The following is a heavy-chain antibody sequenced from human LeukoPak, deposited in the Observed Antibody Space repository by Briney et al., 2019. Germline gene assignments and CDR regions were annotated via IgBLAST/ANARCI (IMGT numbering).Heavy chain of an antibody. CDR3: AREDYGSGIGGSDWFDP. D-gene: IGHD3-10*01. J-gene: IGHJ5*02. CDR2: FFLKGST. Sequence: SETLSLTCTVSGYSITSAYYWGWIRQPPGKGLEWIGSFFLKGSTYYNPSLKSRVTMSLDTSKNQFSLKLRSVTAADTAMYYCAREDYGSGIGGSDWFDPWGQGTLVTVSS. CDR1: GYSITSAYY. V-gene: IGHV4-38-2*02.